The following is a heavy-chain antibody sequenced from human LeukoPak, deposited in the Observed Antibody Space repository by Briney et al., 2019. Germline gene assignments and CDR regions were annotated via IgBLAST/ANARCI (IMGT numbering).Heavy chain of an antibody. CDR3: ARVRPYYYYMDV. V-gene: IGHV1-69*05. CDR1: GGTFSSYA. J-gene: IGHJ6*03. CDR2: IIPIFGTA. Sequence: ASVKVSCKASGGTFSSYAISWVRQAPGQGLEWMGGIIPIFGTANYAQKFQGRVAITTDESTRTAYMELSSLRSEDTAVYYCARVRPYYYYMDVWGKGTTVTVSS.